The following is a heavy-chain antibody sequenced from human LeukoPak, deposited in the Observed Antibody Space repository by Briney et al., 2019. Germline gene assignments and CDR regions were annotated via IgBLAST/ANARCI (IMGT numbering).Heavy chain of an antibody. J-gene: IGHJ5*02. CDR1: GGSISSYY. CDR2: IYYTGGT. Sequence: PSETLSLTCTVSGGSISSYYWSWIRQPPGKGLEWIGYIYYTGGTNHNPSLKSRVTISVDTSKNQFSLELSSVTAADTAVYYCARHSTDSWNWFDPWGQGTLVTVSS. CDR3: ARHSTDSWNWFDP. V-gene: IGHV4-59*08. D-gene: IGHD2-2*01.